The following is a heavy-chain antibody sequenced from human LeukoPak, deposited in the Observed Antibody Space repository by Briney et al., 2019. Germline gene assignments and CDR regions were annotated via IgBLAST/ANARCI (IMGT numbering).Heavy chain of an antibody. CDR3: ARRFDS. J-gene: IGHJ4*02. CDR1: GFSFTAYS. Sequence: GGSLRLSCAASGFSFTAYSMNWVRQAPGRGLEWISYIDPGVDIYYADSMTGRFTVSRDTAKNSLYLQMNGLRVEDTAVYYCARRFDSWGQGTLVTVSS. CDR2: IDPGVDI. V-gene: IGHV3-48*01.